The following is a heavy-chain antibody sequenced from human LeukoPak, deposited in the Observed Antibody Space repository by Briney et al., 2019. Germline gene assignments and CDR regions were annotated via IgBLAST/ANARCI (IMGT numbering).Heavy chain of an antibody. V-gene: IGHV3-33*01. J-gene: IGHJ4*02. CDR3: ARDKGPYYFDQ. Sequence: GRSLRLACAASGFTFSRDCMHWVRQAPGKVRGWDAFIWNDGSQKYYADSVKGRFTISREHSKNTLYLQMNSLRAEDTAVYYCARDKGPYYFDQWGQGTLLTVSS. CDR2: IWNDGSQK. CDR1: GFTFSRDC.